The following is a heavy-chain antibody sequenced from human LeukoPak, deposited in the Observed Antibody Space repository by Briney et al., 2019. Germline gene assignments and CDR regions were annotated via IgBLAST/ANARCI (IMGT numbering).Heavy chain of an antibody. CDR3: AKAASPTTRYFDY. D-gene: IGHD1-26*01. Sequence: SAISGSGGSTYYADSVKGRFTISRDNSKNTLYLQMNGLRAEDTAVYYCAKAASPTTRYFDYWGQGTLVTVSS. CDR2: ISGSGGST. V-gene: IGHV3-23*01. J-gene: IGHJ4*02.